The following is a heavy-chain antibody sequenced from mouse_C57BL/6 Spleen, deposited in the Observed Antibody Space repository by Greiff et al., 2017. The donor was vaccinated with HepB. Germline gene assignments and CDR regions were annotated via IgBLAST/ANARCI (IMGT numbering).Heavy chain of an antibody. CDR3: TRMWDAMDY. CDR1: GYTFTDYE. Sequence: VKLQQSGAELVRPGASVTLSCKASGYTFTDYEMHWVKQTPVHGLEWIGAIDPETGGTAYNQKFKGKAILTADKSSSTAYMELRSLTSEDSAVYYCTRMWDAMDYWGQGTSVTVSS. J-gene: IGHJ4*01. V-gene: IGHV1-15*01. CDR2: IDPETGGT.